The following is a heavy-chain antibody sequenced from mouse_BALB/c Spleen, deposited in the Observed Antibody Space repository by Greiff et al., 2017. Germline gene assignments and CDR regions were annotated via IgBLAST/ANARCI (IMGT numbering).Heavy chain of an antibody. CDR1: GFTFSDYY. CDR2: ISDGGSYT. CDR3: ARDETTRDAY. J-gene: IGHJ3*01. D-gene: IGHD1-1*01. V-gene: IGHV5-4*02. Sequence: EVQLQESGGGLVKPGGSLKLSCAASGFTFSDYYMYWVRQTPEKRLEWVATISDGGSYTYYPDSVKGRFTISRDNAKNNLYLQMSSLKSEDTAMYYCARDETTRDAYWGQGTLVTVSA.